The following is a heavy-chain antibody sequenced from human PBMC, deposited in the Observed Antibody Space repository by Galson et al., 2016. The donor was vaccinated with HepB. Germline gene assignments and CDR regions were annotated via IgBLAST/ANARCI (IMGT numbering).Heavy chain of an antibody. CDR1: GFTFRSYA. D-gene: IGHD4-17*01. J-gene: IGHJ4*02. V-gene: IGHV3-23*01. CDR2: MTDSGGST. CDR3: AKRTSHDYGALLDY. Sequence: SLRLSCAASGFTFRSYAMSWVRQAPGKGLEWVSTMTDSGGSTYYADSVKGRFTISRDNSKNTLILQMNSLRVEDTAMYYCAKRTSHDYGALLDYWGQGTLVTVSS.